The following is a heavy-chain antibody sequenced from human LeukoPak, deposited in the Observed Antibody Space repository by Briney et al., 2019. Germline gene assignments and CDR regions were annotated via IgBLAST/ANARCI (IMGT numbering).Heavy chain of an antibody. CDR2: ISSSSSYT. CDR3: ARARITMVRGVIKYYYGMDV. CDR1: GFTFSDYY. Sequence: GGSLRLSCAASGFTFSDYYMSWIRQAPGKGLERVSYISSSSSYTNYADSVKGRFTISRDNAKNSLYLQMNSLRAEDTAVYYCARARITMVRGVIKYYYGMDVWGQGTTVTVSS. J-gene: IGHJ6*02. D-gene: IGHD3-10*01. V-gene: IGHV3-11*03.